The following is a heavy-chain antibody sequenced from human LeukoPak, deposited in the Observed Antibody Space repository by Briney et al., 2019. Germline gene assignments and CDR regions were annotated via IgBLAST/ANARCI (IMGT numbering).Heavy chain of an antibody. V-gene: IGHV3-74*01. CDR2: ISPDGNSP. J-gene: IGHJ4*02. CDR1: GFTFSSYW. CDR3: TKEFYGDYL. Sequence: GRSLRLSCAASGFTFSSYWMHWVRQAPGKGLVWVSRISPDGNSPRYADSVKGRFTISRDNAKNTLFLQMNSLRVEDTAVYYCTKEFYGDYLWGQGTLVTVSS. D-gene: IGHD4-17*01.